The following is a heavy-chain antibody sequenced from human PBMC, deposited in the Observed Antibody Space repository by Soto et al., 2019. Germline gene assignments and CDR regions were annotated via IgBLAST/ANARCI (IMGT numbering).Heavy chain of an antibody. V-gene: IGHV3-11*01. J-gene: IGHJ6*02. Sequence: EGSLRLSFAASGFTFSDYYMSWIRQAPGKGLEWISYISSSGSTIFYTDSVKGRFTISRDNAKNPLFLQMNSLRVEDTAVYYCVTVAAATVTTVLDXWGQGTMVTVS. D-gene: IGHD6-13*01. CDR1: GFTFSDYY. CDR3: VTVAAATVTTVLDX. CDR2: ISSSGSTI.